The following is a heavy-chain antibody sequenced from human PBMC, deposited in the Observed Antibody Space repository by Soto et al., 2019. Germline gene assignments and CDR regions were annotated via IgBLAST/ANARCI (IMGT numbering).Heavy chain of an antibody. CDR3: ARAPSLYGMDV. J-gene: IGHJ6*01. D-gene: IGHD6-6*01. V-gene: IGHV1-3*01. CDR2: INAGNGYT. Sequence: ASVKVSCKASGYTFTTSAMHWVRQAPGQRLEWLGYINAGNGYTRYSQSFQGRVTITRDTSATTVWMELSSLRFEDTAVYYCARAPSLYGMDVWGQGTMVTVSS. CDR1: GYTFTTSA.